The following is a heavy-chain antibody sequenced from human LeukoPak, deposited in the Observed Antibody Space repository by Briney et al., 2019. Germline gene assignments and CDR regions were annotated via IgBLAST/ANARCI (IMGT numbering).Heavy chain of an antibody. Sequence: ASVKVSCKASGYTLTGYYMHWVRQAPGQGLEWMGRINPNSGGANYAQKFQGRVTMTRDTSISTAYMELSRLRSDDTAVYYCARVTAAGPNDAFDIWGQGTMVTVSS. J-gene: IGHJ3*02. V-gene: IGHV1-2*06. CDR1: GYTLTGYY. CDR2: INPNSGGA. D-gene: IGHD6-13*01. CDR3: ARVTAAGPNDAFDI.